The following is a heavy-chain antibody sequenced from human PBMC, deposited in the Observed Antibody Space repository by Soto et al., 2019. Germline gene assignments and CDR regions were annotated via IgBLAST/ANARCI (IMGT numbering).Heavy chain of an antibody. V-gene: IGHV4-34*01. J-gene: IGHJ4*02. CDR1: GGSFTGYY. Sequence: SETLSLTCAVYGGSFTGYYWSWIRQPPGKGLEWIGEIDHSGSTNYNPSLKSRVTISVDTSKNQFSLKLTSVTAADTAVYYCASYSGFFYRTYFDYWGQGTLVTVSS. CDR2: IDHSGST. D-gene: IGHD6-19*01. CDR3: ASYSGFFYRTYFDY.